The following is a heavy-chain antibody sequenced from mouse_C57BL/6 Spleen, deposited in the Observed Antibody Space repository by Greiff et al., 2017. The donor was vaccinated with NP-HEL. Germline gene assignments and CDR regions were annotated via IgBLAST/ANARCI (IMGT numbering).Heavy chain of an antibody. CDR1: GYAFSSYW. V-gene: IGHV1-80*01. CDR3: ARSNYDYDGYCFDY. J-gene: IGHJ2*01. D-gene: IGHD2-4*01. Sequence: VQLQQSGAELVKPGASVKISCKASGYAFSSYWMNWVKQRPGKGLEWIGQIYPGDGDTNYNGKFKGKATLTVDKSSSTAYMQLSSLTSEDSAVYFCARSNYDYDGYCFDYWGQGTTLTVSS. CDR2: IYPGDGDT.